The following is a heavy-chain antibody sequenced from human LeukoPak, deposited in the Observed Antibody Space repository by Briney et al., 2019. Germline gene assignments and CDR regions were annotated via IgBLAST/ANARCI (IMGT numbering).Heavy chain of an antibody. CDR3: ARPAVGSNGLDY. V-gene: IGHV3-64*01. J-gene: IGHJ4*02. Sequence: GGSLRLSCAASGFSFSSYAMHWVRQTPGKGLEFVSAISTDGSRTYYANSEKGRFTISRDNSKSTLYLQMGSVRADDMAVYYCARPAVGSNGLDYWGQGILVTVSS. CDR1: GFSFSSYA. CDR2: ISTDGSRT. D-gene: IGHD4-23*01.